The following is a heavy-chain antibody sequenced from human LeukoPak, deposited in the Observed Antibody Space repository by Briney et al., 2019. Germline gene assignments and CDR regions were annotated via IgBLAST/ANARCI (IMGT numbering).Heavy chain of an antibody. D-gene: IGHD6-13*01. CDR1: GYTFTVYY. V-gene: IGHV1-2*06. J-gene: IGHJ5*02. Sequence: ASVKVSFKASGYTFTVYYIHWVRQAPGQGLEWMGRINPNTGGTDYAQKFQGRVTMTRDTSITTAYLELSRLTSDDTAIYYCAKVPPSITAAGNWLGPWGQGALVTVSS. CDR2: INPNTGGT. CDR3: AKVPPSITAAGNWLGP.